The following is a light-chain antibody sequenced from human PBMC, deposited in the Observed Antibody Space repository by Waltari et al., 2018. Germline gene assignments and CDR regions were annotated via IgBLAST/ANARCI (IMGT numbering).Light chain of an antibody. CDR2: DTS. J-gene: IGKJ1*01. CDR1: QSLASNS. Sequence: DIVLTQSPGTLSLSPGETATLSCRASQSLASNSLAWYHQKPGQPPRLLIYDTSSRATGIPDRVSGSGSETDFTLTISGLEPEDLAVYYCQQYRSPPWTFGQGTKVEIK. CDR3: QQYRSPPWT. V-gene: IGKV3-20*01.